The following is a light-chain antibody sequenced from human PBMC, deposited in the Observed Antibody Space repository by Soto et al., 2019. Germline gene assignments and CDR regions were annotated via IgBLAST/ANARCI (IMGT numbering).Light chain of an antibody. V-gene: IGLV3-1*01. CDR1: KLGDKY. CDR3: QAWDSSTANVV. Sequence: YELTQPPSLSVSPGQTASITCSGDKLGDKYACWYQQKPGQSPVLVIYQDNKRPSGIPERFSGSNSGNTATLTISGTQALDEADYYCQAWDSSTANVVFGGGTKLTVL. CDR2: QDN. J-gene: IGLJ2*01.